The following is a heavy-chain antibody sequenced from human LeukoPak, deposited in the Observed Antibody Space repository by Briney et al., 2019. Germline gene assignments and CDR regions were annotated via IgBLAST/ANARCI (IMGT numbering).Heavy chain of an antibody. D-gene: IGHD7-27*01. CDR1: GYTFTSYD. CDR2: MNPNSGNT. CDR3: ARDPDWGWGGDWFDP. J-gene: IGHJ5*02. Sequence: ASVKVSCKASGYTFTSYDINWVRQATGQGLEWMGWMNPNSGNTGYAQKFQGRVTMTRNTSISTAYMELSSLRSEDTAVYYGARDPDWGWGGDWFDPWGQGTLVTVSS. V-gene: IGHV1-8*01.